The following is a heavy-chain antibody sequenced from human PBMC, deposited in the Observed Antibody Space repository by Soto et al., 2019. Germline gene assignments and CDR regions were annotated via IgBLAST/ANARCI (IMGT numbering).Heavy chain of an antibody. D-gene: IGHD3-10*01. V-gene: IGHV4-59*01. J-gene: IGHJ4*02. CDR3: AREDYYGSGSYYKGNRYFDY. CDR2: IYYSGST. Sequence: SETLSLTCTVSGGSISSYYLSWIRQPPGKGLEWIGYIYYSGSTNYNPSLKSRVTISVDTSKNQFSLKLSSVTAADTAVYYCAREDYYGSGSYYKGNRYFDYWGQGTLVTVSS. CDR1: GGSISSYY.